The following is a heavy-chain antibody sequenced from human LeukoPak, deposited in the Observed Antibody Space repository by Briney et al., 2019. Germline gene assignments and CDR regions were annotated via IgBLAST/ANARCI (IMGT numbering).Heavy chain of an antibody. CDR3: ARHRFASAVILDY. CDR2: FYYSGST. V-gene: IGHV4-59*08. CDR1: GGAGTSWY. D-gene: IGHD2-21*02. Sequence: SDTLSVTCSVSGGAGTSWYGSWIRQSPGKGMERIGYFYYSGSTKYNPSLKSRVTMSGDTSKNQLSLKLRSVTAADTAMYYCARHRFASAVILDYWGQGDPVTVSS. J-gene: IGHJ4*02.